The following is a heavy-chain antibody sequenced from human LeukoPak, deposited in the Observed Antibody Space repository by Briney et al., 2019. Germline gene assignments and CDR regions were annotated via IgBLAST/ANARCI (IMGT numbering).Heavy chain of an antibody. CDR2: IRSEVRGGTT. CDR3: SRGLTGSQYYFDF. J-gene: IGHJ4*02. Sequence: GGSLRLSCITSGFSFGDSTLNWVRQPPGKGLEWVGLIRSEVRGGTTDYAASVKGRFTISRDDSKGIAYLQMNSLITEDTAVYFCSRGLTGSQYYFDFWGQGTLVTVSS. V-gene: IGHV3-49*04. CDR1: GFSFGDST. D-gene: IGHD1-20*01.